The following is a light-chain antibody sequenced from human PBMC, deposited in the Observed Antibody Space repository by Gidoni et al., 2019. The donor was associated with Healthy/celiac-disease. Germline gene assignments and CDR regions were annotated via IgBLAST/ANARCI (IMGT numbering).Light chain of an antibody. CDR1: QDISNY. Sequence: DIQMTQSPSSLSASVGDRVTITCQASQDISNYLNWYQQKPGKAPKPLIYDASNLETGVPSRFSGSGSGTEFTCTISSLQPEDIATYYCQQYDNLPSYTFGQGTKLEIK. CDR2: DAS. J-gene: IGKJ2*01. V-gene: IGKV1-33*01. CDR3: QQYDNLPSYT.